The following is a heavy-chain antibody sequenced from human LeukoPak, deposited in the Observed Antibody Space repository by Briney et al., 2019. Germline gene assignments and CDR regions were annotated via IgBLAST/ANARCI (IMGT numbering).Heavy chain of an antibody. CDR3: ARVGGGKYCSITTCYMRGWFDP. J-gene: IGHJ5*02. CDR1: GYTFTSYA. V-gene: IGHV1-69*13. CDR2: IIPIFGTA. D-gene: IGHD2-2*02. Sequence: ASVKVSCKASGYTFTSYAMNWVRQAPGQGLEWMGGIIPIFGTANYAQKFQGRVTITADESTSTAYMELSSLRSEDTAVYYCARVGGGKYCSITTCYMRGWFDPWGQGTLVTVSS.